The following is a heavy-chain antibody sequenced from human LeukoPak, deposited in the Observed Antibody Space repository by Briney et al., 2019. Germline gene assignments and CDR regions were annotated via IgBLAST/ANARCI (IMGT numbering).Heavy chain of an antibody. V-gene: IGHV3-21*01. J-gene: IGHJ6*02. CDR1: GFTFSSYS. CDR3: ARDAPRTSGWYERGRNYYGMDV. CDR2: ISSSSSYI. D-gene: IGHD6-19*01. Sequence: PGGSLRLSCAASGFTFSSYSMSWVRQAPGKGLEWVSSISSSSSYIYYADSVKGRFTISRDNAKNSLYLQMNSLRDEDTAVYYCARDAPRTSGWYERGRNYYGMDVWGQGTTVTVSS.